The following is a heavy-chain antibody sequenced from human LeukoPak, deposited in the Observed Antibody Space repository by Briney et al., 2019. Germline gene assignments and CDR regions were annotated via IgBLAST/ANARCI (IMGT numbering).Heavy chain of an antibody. Sequence: PGGSLRLSCAASGFTFSSYSVNWVRQAPGKGLEWVSYISSSSGTIYYADSVKGLFTISRDNAKNSLYLQMNSLRDEDTAVYYCARDRRSSSWKRPFDYWGQGTLVTVSS. CDR3: ARDRRSSSWKRPFDY. J-gene: IGHJ4*02. CDR2: ISSSSGTI. D-gene: IGHD6-13*01. V-gene: IGHV3-48*02. CDR1: GFTFSSYS.